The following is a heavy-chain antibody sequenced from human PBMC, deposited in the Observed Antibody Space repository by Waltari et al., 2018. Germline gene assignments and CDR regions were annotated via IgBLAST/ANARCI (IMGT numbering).Heavy chain of an antibody. J-gene: IGHJ6*02. CDR3: ARGSFLEWLGGMDV. D-gene: IGHD3-3*02. CDR2: INIDGSNP. CDR1: GFNYSSYW. V-gene: IGHV3-74*01. Sequence: EVQLLESGGGSVQPGGSLRLACAAAGFNYSSYWMQCVLQAPGKGLVWVSRINIDGSNPRYADSVKGRFTISRDNAKNTLYLQMNSLRAEDTAVYYCARGSFLEWLGGMDVWGQGTTVTV.